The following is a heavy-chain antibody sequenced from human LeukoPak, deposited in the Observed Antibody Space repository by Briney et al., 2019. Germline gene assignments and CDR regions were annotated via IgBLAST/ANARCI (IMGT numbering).Heavy chain of an antibody. J-gene: IGHJ4*02. D-gene: IGHD6-13*01. CDR1: GGSISTSNYY. Sequence: SETLSLTCTVSGGSISTSNYYWGWIRQPPGKGLEWIGNIFYSGSTYYGPSLKSRLTISLDTSRNQFSLKLNSVTAADTAVYYCARRGGLSYSSSWINWGQGTLVTVSS. V-gene: IGHV4-39*07. CDR3: ARRGGLSYSSSWIN. CDR2: IFYSGST.